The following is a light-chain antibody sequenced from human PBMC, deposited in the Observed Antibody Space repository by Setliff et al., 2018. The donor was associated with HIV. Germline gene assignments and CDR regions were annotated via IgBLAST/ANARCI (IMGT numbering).Light chain of an antibody. CDR3: QVWDSSSDHSVV. CDR1: KIGSRT. Sequence: SYELTQPPSVSVAPGKTARITCGGHKIGSRTVHWYQQKPGQAPVLVIYYDYDRASGIPERFSGSNSGNTATLTISRVEDGDEADYYCQVWDSSSDHSVVFDGGTKVTVL. CDR2: YDY. J-gene: IGLJ2*01. V-gene: IGLV3-21*04.